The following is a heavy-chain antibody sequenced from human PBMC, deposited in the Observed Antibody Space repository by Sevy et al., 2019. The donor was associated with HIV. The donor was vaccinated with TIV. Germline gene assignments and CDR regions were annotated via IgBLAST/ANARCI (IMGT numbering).Heavy chain of an antibody. Sequence: GGSLRLSCAASGFTFSDYYMTWIRQAPGKGLEWISYIRGSGSTMYYADSVKGRFTISRDHAKNTLYLQMNSLRVEDTAVYYCARDPQNGDGYNFDFWVQGTLVTVSS. D-gene: IGHD5-12*01. CDR3: ARDPQNGDGYNFDF. V-gene: IGHV3-11*01. CDR2: IRGSGSTM. CDR1: GFTFSDYY. J-gene: IGHJ4*02.